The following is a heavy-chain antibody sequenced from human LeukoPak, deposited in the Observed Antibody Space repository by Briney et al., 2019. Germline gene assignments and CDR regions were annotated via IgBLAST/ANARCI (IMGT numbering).Heavy chain of an antibody. CDR3: ASAGVAGTRYYYFDY. V-gene: IGHV3-66*01. Sequence: GGSLRLSCAASGFTVSSNYMSWVRQAPGKGLEWVSVIYSGGSTYYADSVKGRFTISRDISKNTLYLQMNSLRAEDSAVYYCASAGVAGTRYYYFDYWGQGTLVTVSS. CDR2: IYSGGST. CDR1: GFTVSSNY. J-gene: IGHJ4*02. D-gene: IGHD6-19*01.